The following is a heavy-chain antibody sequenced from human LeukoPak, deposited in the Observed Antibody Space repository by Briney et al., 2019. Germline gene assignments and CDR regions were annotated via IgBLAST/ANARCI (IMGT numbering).Heavy chain of an antibody. Sequence: PSETLSLTCTVSGGSINNGGYYWSWIRQHPGKGLEWIGYIYYSGSSYYNPSLRSRVTISVDTSKNQFSLKLSSVTAADTAVYYCARHRRHSSSWCFDYWGQGTLVTVSS. CDR1: GGSINNGGYY. D-gene: IGHD6-13*01. CDR2: IYYSGSS. V-gene: IGHV4-30-4*01. J-gene: IGHJ4*02. CDR3: ARHRRHSSSWCFDY.